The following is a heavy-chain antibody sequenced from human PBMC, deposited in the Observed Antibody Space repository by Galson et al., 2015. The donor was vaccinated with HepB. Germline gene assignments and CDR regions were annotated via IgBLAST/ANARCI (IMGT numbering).Heavy chain of an antibody. Sequence: SLRLSCAASGFTFSDYYMSWIRQGPGKGLEWVSYINTNSDYIVYADSVKGRFTISRDNAKNSLYLQMNSLRAEDTALYYCASHGTFDYWGPGTLVTVSS. CDR1: GFTFSDYY. CDR2: INTNSDYI. D-gene: IGHD6-13*01. J-gene: IGHJ4*02. CDR3: ASHGTFDY. V-gene: IGHV3-11*03.